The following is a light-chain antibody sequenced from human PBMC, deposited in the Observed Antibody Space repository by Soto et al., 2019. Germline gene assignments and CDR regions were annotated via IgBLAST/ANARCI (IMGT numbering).Light chain of an antibody. CDR1: SSNIGARYD. V-gene: IGLV1-40*01. CDR2: GNN. CDR3: QSYDNSLSGLV. Sequence: QSVLTQPSSVSGAPGQRVTISCSGTSSNIGARYDVHWYQQLPGTAPKLLIYGNNNRPSGVPDRFSGSKSGTSASLAITGLQAEDEADYYCQSYDNSLSGLVFGGGTKVTVL. J-gene: IGLJ2*01.